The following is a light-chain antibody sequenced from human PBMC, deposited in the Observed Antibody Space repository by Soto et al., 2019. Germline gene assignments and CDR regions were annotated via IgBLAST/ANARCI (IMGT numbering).Light chain of an antibody. CDR3: ETWYSNTQV. CDR1: SGHSSYI. V-gene: IGLV4-60*03. J-gene: IGLJ3*02. CDR2: LEGSGSY. Sequence: QPVLTQSSSASASLGSSVKLTCTLSSGHSSYIIAWHQQQPGKAPRYLMKLEGSGSYNKGSGVPDRFSGSSSGADRYLTISNLQSEDEADYYCETWYSNTQVFGGVTKLTVL.